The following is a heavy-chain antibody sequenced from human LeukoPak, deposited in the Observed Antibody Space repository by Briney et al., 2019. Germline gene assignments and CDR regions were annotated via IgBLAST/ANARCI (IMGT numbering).Heavy chain of an antibody. J-gene: IGHJ3*02. CDR3: AREAHYYYDSSGYHNGLNAFDI. V-gene: IGHV1-18*01. CDR1: GYTFTSYG. Sequence: ASVKVSCKASGYTFTSYGISWVRQAPGQGLEWMGWISAYNGNTNYAQKVQGRVTMTTDTSTSTAYMELRSLRSDDTAVYYCAREAHYYYDSSGYHNGLNAFDIWGQGTMVTVSS. CDR2: ISAYNGNT. D-gene: IGHD3-22*01.